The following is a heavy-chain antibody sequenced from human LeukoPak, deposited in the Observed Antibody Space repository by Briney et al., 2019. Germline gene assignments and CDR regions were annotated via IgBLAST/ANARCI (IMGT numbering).Heavy chain of an antibody. J-gene: IGHJ4*02. CDR3: AREPTSGREPTSGRPLDY. D-gene: IGHD5-12*01. Sequence: SETLSLTCTVPGGSISGYFWSWIRQPAGKGLEWIGRIYSSGSNNYNPSLKSRVTMSLDTSKNHLSLNLSSVTAADTAVYYCAREPTSGREPTSGRPLDYWGQGTLVTVSS. V-gene: IGHV4-4*07. CDR1: GGSISGYF. CDR2: IYSSGSN.